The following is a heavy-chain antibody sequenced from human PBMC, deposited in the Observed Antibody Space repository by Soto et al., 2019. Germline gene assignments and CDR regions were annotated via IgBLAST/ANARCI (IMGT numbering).Heavy chain of an antibody. Sequence: SVKVSCKASGGSFSSYAISCVRQSPGQGLEWMGGIIPIVGTGNYAQNFQGRVTITADESTSTAYMELSSLRSEDTAMYYCARDLRAAGRPGMDVWGQGTTVTVSS. CDR2: IIPIVGTG. V-gene: IGHV1-69*13. CDR1: GGSFSSYA. CDR3: ARDLRAAGRPGMDV. J-gene: IGHJ6*02. D-gene: IGHD6-13*01.